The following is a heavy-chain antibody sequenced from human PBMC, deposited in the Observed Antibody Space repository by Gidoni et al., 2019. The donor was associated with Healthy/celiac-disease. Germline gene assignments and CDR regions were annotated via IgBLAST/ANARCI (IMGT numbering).Heavy chain of an antibody. D-gene: IGHD3-10*01. CDR3: AKVLLWFGDAFDI. V-gene: IGHV3-23*01. Sequence: GRFTISRDNSKNTLYLQMNSLRAEDTAVYYCAKVLLWFGDAFDIWGQGTMVTVSS. J-gene: IGHJ3*02.